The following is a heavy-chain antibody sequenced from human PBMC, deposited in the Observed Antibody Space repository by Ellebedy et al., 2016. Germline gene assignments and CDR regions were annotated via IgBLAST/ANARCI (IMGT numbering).Heavy chain of an antibody. CDR3: ARQGFSSGSGTYSPLREIDY. V-gene: IGHV4-39*01. CDR2: IYYTGST. J-gene: IGHJ4*02. Sequence: SETLSLXXTVSGGSISSSSYYWGWIRQPPGKGLEWIGSIYYTGSTYYNPSLKSRVTISVDTSKNQFSLKLRSVSAADTAVYYCARQGFSSGSGTYSPLREIDYWGQGTLVTVSS. D-gene: IGHD3-10*01. CDR1: GGSISSSSYY.